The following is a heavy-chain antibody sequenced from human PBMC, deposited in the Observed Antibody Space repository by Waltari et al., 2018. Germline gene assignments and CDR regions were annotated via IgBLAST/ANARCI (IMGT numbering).Heavy chain of an antibody. J-gene: IGHJ4*02. V-gene: IGHV1-69*08. CDR3: ARSGYDYIWGSYANY. CDR2: IIPIFGTA. CDR1: GGTFSSYA. D-gene: IGHD3-16*01. Sequence: QVQLVQSGAEVKKPGSSVKVSCKASGGTFSSYAISWVRQAPGQGLEWMGRIIPIFGTANYAQKFEGRVTITADKSTSTAYMELSSLRSEDTAVYYCARSGYDYIWGSYANYWGQGTLVTVSS.